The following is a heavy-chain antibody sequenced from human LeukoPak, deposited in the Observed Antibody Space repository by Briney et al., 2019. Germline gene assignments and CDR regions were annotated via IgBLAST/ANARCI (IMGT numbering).Heavy chain of an antibody. CDR2: MNANSGNT. V-gene: IGHV1-8*01. CDR1: GYTFTSYD. CDR3: ARGVGYYYGSGKEYYFDY. Sequence: ASVKVSCKASGYTFTSYDINWVRQAPGQGLEWMGWMNANSGNTGYAQKFQGRVTMTRNTSISTAYMELSSLRSEDTAVYYCARGVGYYYGSGKEYYFDYWGQGTLVTVSS. J-gene: IGHJ4*02. D-gene: IGHD3-10*01.